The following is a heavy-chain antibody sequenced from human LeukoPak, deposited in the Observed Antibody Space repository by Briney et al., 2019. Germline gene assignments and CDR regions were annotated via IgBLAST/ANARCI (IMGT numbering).Heavy chain of an antibody. Sequence: PSETLSLTCTVSGGSISSSSYYWGWIRQPPGKGLEWIGEINHSGSTNYNPSLKSRVTISVDTSKNQFSLKLSSVTAAGTAVYYCARTLAGYNSNAFDIWGQGTMVTVSS. CDR3: ARTLAGYNSNAFDI. CDR2: INHSGST. CDR1: GGSISSSSYY. D-gene: IGHD5-24*01. J-gene: IGHJ3*02. V-gene: IGHV4-39*07.